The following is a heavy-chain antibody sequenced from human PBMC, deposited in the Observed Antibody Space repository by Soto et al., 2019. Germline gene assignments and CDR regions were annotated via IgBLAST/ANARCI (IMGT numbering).Heavy chain of an antibody. J-gene: IGHJ1*01. CDR2: IYYSGST. Sequence: SETLSLTCTVSGGSISSYYWSWIRQPPGKGLEWIGYIYYSGSTNYNPSLKSRFTISVDTSKNQFSLKPSSVTAADTAVYYCASSISSGWYFAEYFQHWGQGTLVTVSS. V-gene: IGHV4-59*01. CDR1: GGSISSYY. D-gene: IGHD6-19*01. CDR3: ASSISSGWYFAEYFQH.